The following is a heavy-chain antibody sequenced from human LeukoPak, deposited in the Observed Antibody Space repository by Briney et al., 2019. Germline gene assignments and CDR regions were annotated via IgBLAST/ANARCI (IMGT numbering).Heavy chain of an antibody. CDR1: GGSIRSSTNDY. V-gene: IGHV4-39*07. CDR2: IYYTGSP. CDR3: ARGNGDLLD. Sequence: KPSETLSLTCTVSGGSIRSSTNDYWGWIRQPPGKGLEWIGSIYYTGSPFYNPSLKSRVTISVDTSQNHFSLKLTSVTSADTAVYYCARGNGDLLDWGQGTLVTVSS. D-gene: IGHD1-26*01. J-gene: IGHJ4*02.